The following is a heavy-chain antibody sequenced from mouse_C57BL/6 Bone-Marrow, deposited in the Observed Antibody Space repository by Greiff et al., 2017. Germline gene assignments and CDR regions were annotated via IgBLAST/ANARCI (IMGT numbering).Heavy chain of an antibody. D-gene: IGHD1-1*01. J-gene: IGHJ4*01. Sequence: EVQLQQSGPELVKPGASVKISCKASGYTFTDYYMNWVKQSHGKSLEWIGDINPNNGGTSYNQKFKGKATLTVDKSSSTAYMELRSLPSEDSAVYDCASNYYGSSYGGYAMDYWGQGTSVTVSS. CDR3: ASNYYGSSYGGYAMDY. CDR2: INPNNGGT. CDR1: GYTFTDYY. V-gene: IGHV1-26*01.